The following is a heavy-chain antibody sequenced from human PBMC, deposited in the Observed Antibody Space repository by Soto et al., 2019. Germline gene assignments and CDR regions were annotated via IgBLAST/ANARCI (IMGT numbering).Heavy chain of an antibody. CDR2: IMPTVDSA. Sequence: VKVSCKASGGTLSDYAVSWVRQARGQGLEWMGGIMPTVDSANYAQKFQGRLTITADESTSTANMELSSLTSDDTAIYYCAVAAVREILTEQSSGMAVWGQGTTVTVSS. CDR3: AVAAVREILTEQSSGMAV. J-gene: IGHJ6*02. CDR1: GGTLSDYA. V-gene: IGHV1-69*13. D-gene: IGHD3-10*01.